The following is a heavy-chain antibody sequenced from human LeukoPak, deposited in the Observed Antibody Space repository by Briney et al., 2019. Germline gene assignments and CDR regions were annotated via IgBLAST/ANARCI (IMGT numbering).Heavy chain of an antibody. V-gene: IGHV4-34*01. CDR2: INHSGST. CDR3: ARGQSDYVWGRIGYYFDY. Sequence: SETLSLTCAVYGGSFSGYYWNWIRQPPGKGLEWIGEINHSGSTNYNPSLKSRVTISVDTSKNQFSLKLSSVTAADTAVYYCARGQSDYVWGRIGYYFDYWGQGTLVTVSS. CDR1: GGSFSGYY. J-gene: IGHJ4*02. D-gene: IGHD3-16*01.